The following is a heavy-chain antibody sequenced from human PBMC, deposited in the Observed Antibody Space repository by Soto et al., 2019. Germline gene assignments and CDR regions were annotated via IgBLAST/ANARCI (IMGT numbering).Heavy chain of an antibody. CDR3: ARAGPYHSIAAPRPYDISSYGMDV. D-gene: IGHD6-6*01. CDR1: GCTFSSYA. CDR2: IIPIFGTA. Sequence: SVKVSCKASGCTFSSYAISWVRQAPGQGLEWMGGIIPIFGTANYAQKFQGRVTITADESTSTAYMELSSLRSEDTAVYYCARAGPYHSIAAPRPYDISSYGMDVWGQGTTVTVSS. J-gene: IGHJ6*02. V-gene: IGHV1-69*13.